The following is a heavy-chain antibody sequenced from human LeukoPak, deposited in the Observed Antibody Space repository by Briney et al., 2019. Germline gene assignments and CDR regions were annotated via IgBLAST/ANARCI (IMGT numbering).Heavy chain of an antibody. J-gene: IGHJ4*02. D-gene: IGHD6-6*01. Sequence: PGGSLRLSCVASGFIFGHNAMAWVRQAPGKRLEWVSALSGSGGDTFYADSVKGRFTISRDNSKNTLYLQLSSLRPDDTAVYYCAKGAPSSSSIFDFWGPGTLVTVSS. CDR3: AKGAPSSSSIFDF. CDR1: GFIFGHNA. V-gene: IGHV3-23*01. CDR2: LSGSGGDT.